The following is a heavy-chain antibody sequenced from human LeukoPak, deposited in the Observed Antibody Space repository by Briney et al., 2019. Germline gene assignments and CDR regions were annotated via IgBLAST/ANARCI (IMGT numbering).Heavy chain of an antibody. CDR2: IYPGDSDT. Sequence: GESLQISCKGSGYSFTSYWIGWVRQMPGKGLEWMGIIYPGDSDTRYSPSFQGQVTISADKSISTAYLQWSSLKASDTAMYYCASGRRGYFDWLTPSGYWGQGTLVTVSS. J-gene: IGHJ4*02. CDR3: ASGRRGYFDWLTPSGY. V-gene: IGHV5-51*01. CDR1: GYSFTSYW. D-gene: IGHD3-9*01.